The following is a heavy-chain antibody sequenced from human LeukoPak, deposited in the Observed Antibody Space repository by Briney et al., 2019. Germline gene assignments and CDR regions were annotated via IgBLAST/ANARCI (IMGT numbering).Heavy chain of an antibody. J-gene: IGHJ4*02. V-gene: IGHV4-34*01. CDR1: GGSFSGYY. CDR3: ARGLIGGSSGYYFDY. Sequence: SETLSLTCAVYGGSFSGYYWSWIRQPPGKGLERIGEINHSGSTNYNPSLKSRVTISVDTSKNQFSLKLSSVTAADTAVYYCARGLIGGSSGYYFDYWGQGTLVTVSS. D-gene: IGHD3-22*01. CDR2: INHSGST.